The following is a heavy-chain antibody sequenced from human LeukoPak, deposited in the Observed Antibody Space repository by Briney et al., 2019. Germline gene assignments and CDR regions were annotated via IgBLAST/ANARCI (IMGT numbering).Heavy chain of an antibody. V-gene: IGHV3-9*01. Sequence: GRSLRLAWASAGFTFDDYAMHWVRQAPGKGLEWVSGIIGNNGSIGYADSVKGRFTISRDNAKNSLYLQMNSLRAEEPALYYCAKDFTYKQQLPDYWGQGTLVTVSS. D-gene: IGHD6-13*01. CDR3: AKDFTYKQQLPDY. CDR2: IIGNNGSI. J-gene: IGHJ4*02. CDR1: GFTFDDYA.